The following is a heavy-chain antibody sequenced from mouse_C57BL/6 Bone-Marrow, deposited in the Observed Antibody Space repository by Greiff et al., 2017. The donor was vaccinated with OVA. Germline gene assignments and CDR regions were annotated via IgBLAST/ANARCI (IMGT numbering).Heavy chain of an antibody. CDR1: GYSITSDY. J-gene: IGHJ1*03. CDR2: ISYSGST. V-gene: IGHV3-8*01. Sequence: DVKLQESGPGLAKPSQTLSLTCSVTGYSITSDYWNWIRKFPGNKLEYMGYISYSGSTYYNPSLNSRISITRDTSKNQYYLQLNSVTTEDTATDYCARSEYGYDWYFDVWGTETTVTVSS. D-gene: IGHD2-2*01. CDR3: ARSEYGYDWYFDV.